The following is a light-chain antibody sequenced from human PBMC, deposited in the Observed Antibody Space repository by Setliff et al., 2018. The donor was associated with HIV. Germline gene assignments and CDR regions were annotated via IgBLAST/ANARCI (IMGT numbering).Light chain of an antibody. CDR1: SSNIGSYS. Sequence: QSVLTQAPSASGTPGQRVTISCSGSSSNIGSYSVDWYQQLPGTTPKLLIYRNSLRPSGVPDRFSGSKSGTSASLAISGLRSEDEATYYCAAWDDSLDGQVAFGGGTKVTVL. CDR3: AAWDDSLDGQVA. CDR2: RNS. V-gene: IGLV1-47*01. J-gene: IGLJ2*01.